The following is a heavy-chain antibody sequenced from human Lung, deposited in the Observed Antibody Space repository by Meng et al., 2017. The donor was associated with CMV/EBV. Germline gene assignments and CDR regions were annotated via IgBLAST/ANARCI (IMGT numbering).Heavy chain of an antibody. CDR1: GYTFTSYD. D-gene: IGHD6-19*01. Sequence: ASVXVSXXASGYTFTSYDINWVRQATGQGLEWMGWMNPNSGNTGYAQKFQGRVTITRNTSISTAYMELSSLRSEDTAVYYCARGRAGYYYYGMDVWGQGTXVTVSS. CDR3: ARGRAGYYYYGMDV. J-gene: IGHJ6*02. CDR2: MNPNSGNT. V-gene: IGHV1-8*03.